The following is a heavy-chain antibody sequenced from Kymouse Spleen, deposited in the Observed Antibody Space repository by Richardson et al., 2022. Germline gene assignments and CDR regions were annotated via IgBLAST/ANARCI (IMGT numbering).Heavy chain of an antibody. CDR2: ISWNSGSI. D-gene: IGHD6-6*01. CDR1: GFTFDDYA. J-gene: IGHJ2*01. Sequence: EVQLVESGGGLVQPGRSLRLSCAASGFTFDDYAMHWVRQAPGKGLEWVSGISWNSGSIGYADSVKGRFTISRDNAKNSLYLQMNSLRAEDTALYYCAKDTDGSSSGYFDLWGRGTLVTVSS. V-gene: IGHV3-9*01. CDR3: AKDTDGSSSGYFDL.